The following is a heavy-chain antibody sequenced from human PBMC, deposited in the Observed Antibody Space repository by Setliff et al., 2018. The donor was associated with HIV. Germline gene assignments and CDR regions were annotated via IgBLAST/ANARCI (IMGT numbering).Heavy chain of an antibody. Sequence: TSETLSLTCTVSGGSISSSNNYWGWIRQPPGKGLEWIGSIYYSGSTHYNPSLKSRVTMSVDTSKNQFSLKLSSVTAADAAVYYCARGRIQAAGTPLDYWGQGTLVTVSS. D-gene: IGHD6-13*01. V-gene: IGHV4-39*07. CDR2: IYYSGST. CDR3: ARGRIQAAGTPLDY. J-gene: IGHJ4*02. CDR1: GGSISSSNNY.